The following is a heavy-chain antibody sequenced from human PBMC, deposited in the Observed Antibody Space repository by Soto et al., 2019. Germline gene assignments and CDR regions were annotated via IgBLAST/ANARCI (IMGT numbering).Heavy chain of an antibody. CDR1: GFTFSSYS. CDR2: ISSSSSYI. J-gene: IGHJ5*02. V-gene: IGHV3-21*01. CDR3: AGVWFGEGP. Sequence: EVQLVESGGGLVKPGGSLRLSCAASGFTFSSYSMNWVRQAPGKGLEWVSSISSSSSYIYYADSVKGRFTISRDNAKNSPYLQINSLRAEDTAVYYCAGVWFGEGPWGQGTLVTVSS. D-gene: IGHD3-10*01.